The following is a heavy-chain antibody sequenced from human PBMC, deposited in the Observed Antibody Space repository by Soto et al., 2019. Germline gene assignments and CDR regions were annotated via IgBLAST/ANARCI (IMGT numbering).Heavy chain of an antibody. J-gene: IGHJ5*02. CDR2: ISGGGSST. Sequence: LRLSCAASGITFSSYGMSWVRQAPGKGLEWVSAISGGGSSTYYADSVKGRFTISRDNSKNTLYLQLNSLRAGDTAIYYCARGKGTGTTEDWFDPWGQGTLVTVSS. CDR1: GITFSSYG. D-gene: IGHD1-7*01. CDR3: ARGKGTGTTEDWFDP. V-gene: IGHV3-23*01.